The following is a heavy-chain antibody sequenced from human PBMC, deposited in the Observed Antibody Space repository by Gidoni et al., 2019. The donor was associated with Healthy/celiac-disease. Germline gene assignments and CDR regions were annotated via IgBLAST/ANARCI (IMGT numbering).Heavy chain of an antibody. V-gene: IGHV3-30*18. CDR1: GFTFSSYC. J-gene: IGHJ4*02. Sequence: QVQLVASGGGLVQPGRSLSLSCAAPGFTFSSYCMHWVRQAPGKGLEWVEVIAYDGSNKYYADSGKGRFTISRDKSKNTLDLKMNSLRAEDTAVYYCAKDRGLLWFGESTYFDYWGQGTLVTVSS. CDR3: AKDRGLLWFGESTYFDY. D-gene: IGHD3-10*01. CDR2: IAYDGSNK.